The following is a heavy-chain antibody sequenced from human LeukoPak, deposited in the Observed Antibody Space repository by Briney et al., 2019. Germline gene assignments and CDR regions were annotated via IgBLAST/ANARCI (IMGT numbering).Heavy chain of an antibody. CDR2: MNPNSGNT. D-gene: IGHD3-22*01. J-gene: IGHJ4*02. V-gene: IGHV1-8*01. CDR1: GYTFTSYD. CDR3: ARGFRSDSSGRKFDC. Sequence: ASVKVSCKASGYTFTSYDINWVRQATGRGLEWMGWMNPNSGNTGYAQKFQGRITMTRNTSIGTAYMELSSLGSEDTAMYYCARGFRSDSSGRKFDCWGQGTLVTVSS.